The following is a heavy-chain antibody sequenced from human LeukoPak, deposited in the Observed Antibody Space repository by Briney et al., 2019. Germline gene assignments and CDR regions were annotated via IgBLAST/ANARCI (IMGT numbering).Heavy chain of an antibody. CDR3: ASAADDSSGYFDY. Sequence: GGSLRLSCAASGFTFSSYTMNWVRQAPGKGLEWVSSISSSSGYTYYADSVKGRSTISRDNAKNSLYLHMNSLRAEDTALYYWASAADDSSGYFDYWGQGTLVTVSS. CDR1: GFTFSSYT. V-gene: IGHV3-21*01. J-gene: IGHJ4*02. D-gene: IGHD3-22*01. CDR2: ISSSSGYT.